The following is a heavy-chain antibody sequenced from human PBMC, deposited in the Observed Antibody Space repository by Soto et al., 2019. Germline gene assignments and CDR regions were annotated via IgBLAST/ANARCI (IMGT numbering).Heavy chain of an antibody. J-gene: IGHJ4*02. V-gene: IGHV1-69*13. CDR3: ALALGAPGIFDY. Sequence: SVKVSCKASGGTFSSYAISWVRQAPGQGLEWMGGIIPIFGTANYAQKFQGRVTITADESTSTAYMELSSLRSEDTAVYYCALALGAPGIFDYWGQGTLVTVSS. CDR1: GGTFSSYA. CDR2: IIPIFGTA. D-gene: IGHD1-26*01.